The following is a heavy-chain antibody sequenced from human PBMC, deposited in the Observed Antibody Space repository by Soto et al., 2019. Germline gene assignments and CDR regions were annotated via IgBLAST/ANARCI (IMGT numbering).Heavy chain of an antibody. D-gene: IGHD7-27*01. J-gene: IGHJ4*02. CDR2: IRSKANSYAT. CDR3: TSRPSELGPVAY. CDR1: GFTFSGSA. V-gene: IGHV3-73*01. Sequence: GGSLRLSCAASGFTFSGSAMHWVRQASGKGLEWVGRIRSKANSYATAYAASVKGRFTISRDDSKNTAYLQMNSLKTEDTAVYYCTSRPSELGPVAYWGQGTLVTVSS.